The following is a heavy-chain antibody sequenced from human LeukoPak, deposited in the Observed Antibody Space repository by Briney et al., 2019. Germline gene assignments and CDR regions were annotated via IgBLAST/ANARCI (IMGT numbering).Heavy chain of an antibody. Sequence: GGSLRLSCAASGFTFGNYAMTWVRQALGKGLDWVSTTSGSGGSTYYADSVKGRFTFSRDNPKNTLYLQMNSLRAEDTAVYYCAKGGNYDPSSWYDDWGQGTLVTVSS. CDR2: TSGSGGST. V-gene: IGHV3-23*01. CDR3: AKGGNYDPSSWYDD. J-gene: IGHJ4*02. CDR1: GFTFGNYA. D-gene: IGHD6-13*01.